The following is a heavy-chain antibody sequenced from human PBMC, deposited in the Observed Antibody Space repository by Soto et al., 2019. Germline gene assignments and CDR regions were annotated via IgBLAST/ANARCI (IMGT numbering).Heavy chain of an antibody. CDR2: ISYDGSNK. V-gene: IGHV3-30*18. D-gene: IGHD2-2*01. CDR1: GFTFSSYG. J-gene: IGHJ6*02. CDR3: AKGPAIVLVPAAMNYYYGMDV. Sequence: QLGGSLRLSCAASGFTFSSYGMHWVRQAPGKGLEWVAVISYDGSNKYYADSVKGRFTISRDNSKNTLYLQMNSLRAEDTAVYYCAKGPAIVLVPAAMNYYYGMDVWGQGTTVTVSS.